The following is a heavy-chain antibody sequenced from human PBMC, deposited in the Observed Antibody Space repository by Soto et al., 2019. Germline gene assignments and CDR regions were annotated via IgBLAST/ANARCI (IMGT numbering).Heavy chain of an antibody. CDR1: GFTFSSYA. Sequence: PGGSLRLSCAASGFTFSSYAISWVRQAPGQGLEWMGGIIPIFGTANYAQKFQGRVTITADESTSTAYMELSSLRSEDTAVYYCARDKLKGVVAAPYGMDVWGQGTTVTVSS. V-gene: IGHV1-69*01. D-gene: IGHD2-15*01. CDR3: ARDKLKGVVAAPYGMDV. CDR2: IIPIFGTA. J-gene: IGHJ6*02.